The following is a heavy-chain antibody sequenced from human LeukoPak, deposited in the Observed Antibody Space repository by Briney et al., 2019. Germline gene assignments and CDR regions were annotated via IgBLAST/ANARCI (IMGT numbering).Heavy chain of an antibody. CDR3: ARVKYYYDSSGYYFIDY. V-gene: IGHV1-2*06. Sequence: ASVKVPCKASGYTFTGYYMHWVRQAPGQGLEWMGRINPNSGGTNYAQKFRGRVTMTRDTSISTAYMELSRLRSDDTAAYYCARVKYYYDSSGYYFIDYWGQGTLVTVSS. CDR1: GYTFTGYY. J-gene: IGHJ4*02. CDR2: INPNSGGT. D-gene: IGHD3-22*01.